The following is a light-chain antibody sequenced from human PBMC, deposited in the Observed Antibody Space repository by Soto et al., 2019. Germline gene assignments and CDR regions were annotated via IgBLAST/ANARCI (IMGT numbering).Light chain of an antibody. CDR3: QQNSNLRT. J-gene: IGKJ1*01. CDR2: GAS. V-gene: IGKV1-8*01. Sequence: AIRMTQSPSSLSASPGDRVTITCRASQDISTYLAWYQHKPGKVPNLLNYGASTLQSGVPSRFSGSGSGTYFTITISSLQSEDFETYYCQQNSNLRTFGQGTKVEVK. CDR1: QDISTY.